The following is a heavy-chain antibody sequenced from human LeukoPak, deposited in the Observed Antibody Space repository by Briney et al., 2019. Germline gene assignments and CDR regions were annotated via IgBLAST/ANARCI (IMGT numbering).Heavy chain of an antibody. CDR2: ISSSSSWI. V-gene: IGHV3-21*01. CDR3: ARGYIDGSGYSARSSFDN. D-gene: IGHD3-22*01. CDR1: EFSFSSYS. J-gene: IGHJ4*02. Sequence: PGGSLRLSCAASEFSFSSYSMNWVRQAPGKGLEWVSSISSSSSWIFYADSVKGRFTISTDNAKKSLFLQMNSLRDDDTAVYYCARGYIDGSGYSARSSFDNWGQGTLVTVSS.